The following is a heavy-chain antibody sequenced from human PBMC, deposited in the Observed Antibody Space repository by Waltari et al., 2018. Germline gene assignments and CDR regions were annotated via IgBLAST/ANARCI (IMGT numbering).Heavy chain of an antibody. CDR1: GGSMSDNY. CDR3: ARAQERRDALDF. Sequence: QVQLQESGPGLVKPSETLTLTCTVSGGSMSDNYWNWIRQPAGKGLEWIGRVFTSGRTHYNPSLQSRVTMFADTSKNQFSLRLTSVTAADTAVYFCARAQERRDALDFWSQGTLVTVSS. V-gene: IGHV4-4*07. J-gene: IGHJ3*01. D-gene: IGHD1-1*01. CDR2: VFTSGRT.